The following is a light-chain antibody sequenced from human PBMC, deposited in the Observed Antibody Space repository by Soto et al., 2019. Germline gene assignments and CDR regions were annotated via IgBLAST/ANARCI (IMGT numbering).Light chain of an antibody. CDR3: QVWDSGSDL. CDR2: DDS. CDR1: NIGYKT. Sequence: SYELTQPPSVSVAPGQSATFICGGDNIGYKTVHCYQQRPGQAPVLVVYDDSDRPSGTPERFSGSNSGNTATLTINRVEAGDEADYYCQVWDSGSDLFGGGTKLTVL. V-gene: IGLV3-21*02. J-gene: IGLJ2*01.